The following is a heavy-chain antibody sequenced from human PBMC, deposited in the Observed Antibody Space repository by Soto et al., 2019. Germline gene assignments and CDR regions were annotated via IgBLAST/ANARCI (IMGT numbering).Heavy chain of an antibody. D-gene: IGHD2-21*02. Sequence: QVQLVESGGGVVQPGRSLRLSCAASGFSFTTYGLHWVRQAQGKGLEWVAVIWFDGSNQYYADSVKGRFTISRDNSKNILYLEMNSVRVEDTAVYYCVKDHCGGDCYSDPYFDYWGQGTLVTVSS. CDR1: GFSFTTYG. CDR3: VKDHCGGDCYSDPYFDY. J-gene: IGHJ4*02. V-gene: IGHV3-33*06. CDR2: IWFDGSNQ.